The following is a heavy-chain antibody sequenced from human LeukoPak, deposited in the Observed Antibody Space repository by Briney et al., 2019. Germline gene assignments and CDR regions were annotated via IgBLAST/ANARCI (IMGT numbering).Heavy chain of an antibody. Sequence: ASVKVSCKASGYTFTSYYMHWVRQAPGQGLEWMGIINPSGGSTSYAQKFQGRVTMTRDTSTSTVYMELNSLRSEDTAVYYCARERGIVGAEYYFDYWGQGTLVTVSS. V-gene: IGHV1-46*01. D-gene: IGHD1-26*01. CDR3: ARERGIVGAEYYFDY. CDR2: INPSGGST. CDR1: GYTFTSYY. J-gene: IGHJ4*02.